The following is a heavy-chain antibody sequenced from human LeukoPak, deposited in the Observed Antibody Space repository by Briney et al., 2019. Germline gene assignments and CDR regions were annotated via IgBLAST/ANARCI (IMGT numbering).Heavy chain of an antibody. Sequence: GGSLRLSCAASAFPFSTYVMSWVRQAPGKGLEWVSAINGGGGNTYYADSVKGRFTISRDNSKNMVYLQMNSLRADDTAVYYCAKSVVVITFRFDDWGQGALVTVSS. CDR2: INGGGGNT. CDR3: AKSVVVITFRFDD. CDR1: AFPFSTYV. D-gene: IGHD2-15*01. J-gene: IGHJ4*02. V-gene: IGHV3-23*01.